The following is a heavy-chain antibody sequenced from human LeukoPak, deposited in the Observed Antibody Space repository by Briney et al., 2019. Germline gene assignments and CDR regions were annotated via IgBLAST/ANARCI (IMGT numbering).Heavy chain of an antibody. D-gene: IGHD5-18*01. CDR3: ARQSGYSSGNYYFDY. J-gene: IGHJ4*02. CDR2: IHYSGTT. CDR1: GGSISGYY. Sequence: PSETLSLTCTVSGGSISGYYWSWIRQPPGKGLEWIGYIHYSGTTHYNPSLKSRVTISVDTSKNQFSLKLSSVTAADTAVYYCARQSGYSSGNYYFDYWGQGTLVTVSS. V-gene: IGHV4-59*01.